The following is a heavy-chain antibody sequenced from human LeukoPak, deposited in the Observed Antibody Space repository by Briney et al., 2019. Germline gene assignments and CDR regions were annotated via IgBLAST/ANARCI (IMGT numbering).Heavy chain of an antibody. Sequence: SGGSLRLSCAASGFTFSSYEMNWVRQAPGKGLEWVSYISSSGSTIYYADSVKGRFTISRDNAKNSLYLQMNSLRAEDTAVYYCAREGYCSSTSCQASCYYYYGMDVWGKGTTVTVSS. CDR1: GFTFSSYE. CDR2: ISSSGSTI. CDR3: AREGYCSSTSCQASCYYYYGMDV. V-gene: IGHV3-48*03. D-gene: IGHD2-2*01. J-gene: IGHJ6*04.